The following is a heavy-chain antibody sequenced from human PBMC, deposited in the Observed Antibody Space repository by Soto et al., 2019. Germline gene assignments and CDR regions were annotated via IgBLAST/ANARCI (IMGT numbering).Heavy chain of an antibody. CDR2: IHWNGGST. CDR1: GFTFDDYG. CDR3: ARIRYDSSGYYYDY. D-gene: IGHD3-22*01. J-gene: IGHJ4*02. V-gene: IGHV3-20*04. Sequence: EVQLVESGGGVVRPGGSLRLSCAASGFTFDDYGMSWVRQAPGKGLAWASGIHWNGGSTGYADSVKGRFTISRDNTKNSLDLQMNSLRAEDTALHYCARIRYDSSGYYYDYGGQGTLVTVSS.